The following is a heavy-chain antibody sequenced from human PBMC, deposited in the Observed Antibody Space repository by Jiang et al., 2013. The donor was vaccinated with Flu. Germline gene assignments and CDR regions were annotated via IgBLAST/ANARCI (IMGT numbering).Heavy chain of an antibody. CDR1: GGSISSRSHY. D-gene: IGHD2-2*01. V-gene: IGHV4-39*07. CDR3: ARCARYCSGSSCYGPGWGFDI. CDR2: IYYSGST. J-gene: IGHJ3*02. Sequence: GPGLVKPSETLSLTCTVSGGSISSRSHYWGWIRQPPGKGLEWIGSIYYSGSTYYNPSLKSRVTTSADTSKNQFSLKLSSVTAADTAFYYCARCARYCSGSSCYGPGWGFDIWGQGDNGHRLF.